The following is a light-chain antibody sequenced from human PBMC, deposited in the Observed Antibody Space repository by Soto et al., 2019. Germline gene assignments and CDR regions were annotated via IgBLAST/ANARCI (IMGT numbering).Light chain of an antibody. V-gene: IGLV2-14*01. CDR1: SSDIGGYNY. Sequence: QSVLAQPASVSGSPGQTITISCPGTSSDIGGYNYVSWYQQDPGKAPKHMIYDVSNRPSGVSSRFSGSRSGNTVSLTISGLQAEDAADYYCSSYTSSSTLVFGTGTKVTVL. CDR2: DVS. J-gene: IGLJ1*01. CDR3: SSYTSSSTLV.